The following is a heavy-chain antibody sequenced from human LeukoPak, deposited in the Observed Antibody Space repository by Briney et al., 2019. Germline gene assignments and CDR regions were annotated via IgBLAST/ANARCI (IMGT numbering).Heavy chain of an antibody. Sequence: ASVKVSCKASGGTFSSYAISWVRQAPRQGLEWMGRINPHSGDTTYAQKFHGRVTLTTDTSISTAYMELGRLRYDDTAVYYCARDESGHWFDPWGQGSLVTVSS. J-gene: IGHJ5*02. V-gene: IGHV1-2*06. CDR3: ARDESGHWFDP. CDR2: INPHSGDT. CDR1: GGTFSSYA.